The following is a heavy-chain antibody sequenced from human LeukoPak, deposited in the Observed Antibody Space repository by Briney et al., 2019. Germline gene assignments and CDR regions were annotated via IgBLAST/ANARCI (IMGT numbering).Heavy chain of an antibody. J-gene: IGHJ6*02. CDR1: GFTFSSYG. D-gene: IGHD3-3*01. CDR2: ISYDGSNK. Sequence: GGSLRLSCAASGFTFSSYGMHWVRQAPGKGLEWVAVISYDGSNKYYADSVKGRFTISRDNSKNTLYLQMNSLRAEDTAVYYCAKGFWSGDVYYYYGMDVWGQGTTVTVSS. V-gene: IGHV3-30*18. CDR3: AKGFWSGDVYYYYGMDV.